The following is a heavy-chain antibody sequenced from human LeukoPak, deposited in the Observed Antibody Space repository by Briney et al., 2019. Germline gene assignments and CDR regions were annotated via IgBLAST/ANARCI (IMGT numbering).Heavy chain of an antibody. CDR3: ARTRLTGDPYEAFDI. Sequence: GESLKISFKGSGYSFTNYWIAWVRQMPGKGLEWMGIIYPDDSDTRYSPSFQGQVTISADKSISTAYLQWSSLKASDTAMYYCARTRLTGDPYEAFDIWGQGTMVTVSS. D-gene: IGHD7-27*01. CDR1: GYSFTNYW. CDR2: IYPDDSDT. V-gene: IGHV5-51*01. J-gene: IGHJ3*02.